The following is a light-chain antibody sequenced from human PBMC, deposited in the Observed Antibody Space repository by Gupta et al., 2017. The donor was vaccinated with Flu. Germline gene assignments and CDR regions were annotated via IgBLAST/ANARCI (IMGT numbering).Light chain of an antibody. V-gene: IGKV1-39*01. J-gene: IGKJ2*01. CDR1: QNIGNF. Sequence: DIQMTQSPSSLSASVGDRVTITCRASQNIGNFFNWYQHKPGKAPKLLMYAASNLQSGVPSRFTGSGSGTDFSLSINSLQPEDFATYYCQQSDSMPYTFGQGTKMEIK. CDR2: AAS. CDR3: QQSDSMPYT.